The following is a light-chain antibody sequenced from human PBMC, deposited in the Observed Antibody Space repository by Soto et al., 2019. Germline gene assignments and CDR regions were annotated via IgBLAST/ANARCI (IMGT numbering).Light chain of an antibody. V-gene: IGLV2-14*01. J-gene: IGLJ1*01. CDR1: SSDDGAYDY. CDR2: KVS. CDR3: SSYTYVATYV. Sequence: QSAPTQPASVSGSPGQTITISCTGTSSDDGAYDYVTWYQLLPGKAPKLMIYKVSSRTSGVSNRFSSSKSGNTAYLTISGLQAEHGADYYCSSYTYVATYVFGRGTKVTVL.